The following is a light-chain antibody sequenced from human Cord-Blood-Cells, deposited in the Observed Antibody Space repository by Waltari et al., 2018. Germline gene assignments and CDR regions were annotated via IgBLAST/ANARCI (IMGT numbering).Light chain of an antibody. J-gene: IGLJ3*02. CDR3: CSYAGSSTWV. CDR2: EGS. Sequence: QSALTQPASVSGSPGQSITISCPGTSSDVGSYNLVSWYQQPPGKAPNLMIYEGSKRPSGVSNRFSGSKSGNTASLTISGLQAEDEADYYCCSYAGSSTWVFGGGTKLTVL. CDR1: SSDVGSYNL. V-gene: IGLV2-23*01.